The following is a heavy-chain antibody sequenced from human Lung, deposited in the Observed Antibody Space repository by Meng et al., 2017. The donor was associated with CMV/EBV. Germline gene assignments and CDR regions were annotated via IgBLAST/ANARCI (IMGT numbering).Heavy chain of an antibody. V-gene: IGHV3-9*01. J-gene: IGHJ4*02. CDR1: GFTFDDYA. CDR3: AKGSSNYDILTD. Sequence: GGSLGLXCAASGFTFDDYAMHWVRQAPGKGLEWVSGISWNSGSIGYADSVKGRFTISRDNAKNSLYLQMNSLRAEDTALYYCAKGSSNYDILTDWGQGTLVTVSS. CDR2: ISWNSGSI. D-gene: IGHD3-9*01.